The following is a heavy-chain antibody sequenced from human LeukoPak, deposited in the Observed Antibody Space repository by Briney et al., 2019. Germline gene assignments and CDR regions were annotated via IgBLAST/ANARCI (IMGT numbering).Heavy chain of an antibody. CDR1: GDSISSSY. CDR3: ATDRGSYPYYFSC. J-gene: IGHJ4*02. D-gene: IGHD1-26*01. CDR2: IYSSGST. Sequence: PSETLSLTCTVSGDSISSSYCSWIWQPAGKGLEWIGRIYSSGSTIYNPSLKSRVTMSVDTSKNQVSLKLTSVTAADTAVYYCATDRGSYPYYFSCWGQGTLVTVSS. V-gene: IGHV4-4*07.